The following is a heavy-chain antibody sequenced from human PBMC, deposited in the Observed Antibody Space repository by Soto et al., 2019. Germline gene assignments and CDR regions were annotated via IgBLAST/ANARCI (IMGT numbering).Heavy chain of an antibody. CDR2: IYYSGST. Sequence: PSETLTLTCTFSGGYIIGGVYNWSWIGQHPEKDLEWIGYIYYSGSTYYNPSLKSRPTTSVDTSKNQFSLKLSSVTAADTAVYYCARERVEMAIDYWGQGTLATVSS. CDR3: ARERVEMAIDY. J-gene: IGHJ4*02. V-gene: IGHV4-31*03. D-gene: IGHD5-12*01. CDR1: GGYIIGGVYN.